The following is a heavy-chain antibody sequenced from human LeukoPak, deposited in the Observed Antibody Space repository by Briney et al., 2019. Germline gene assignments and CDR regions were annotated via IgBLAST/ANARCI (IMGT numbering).Heavy chain of an antibody. J-gene: IGHJ6*01. CDR3: AGYFTASSRDV. Sequence: GGSLRLSCAASGFTFSVYSMSWIRQAPEKGLEWVSAISSTTYTYYADSVKGRFTISRDNSKNSLHLQMNSLTAEDTTLYYCAGYFTASSRDVCGQGTTVTVSS. D-gene: IGHD2-15*01. V-gene: IGHV3-21*01. CDR1: GFTFSVYS. CDR2: ISSTTYT.